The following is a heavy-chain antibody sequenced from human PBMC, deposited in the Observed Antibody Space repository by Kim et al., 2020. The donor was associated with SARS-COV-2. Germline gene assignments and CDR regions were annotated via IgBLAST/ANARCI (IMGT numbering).Heavy chain of an antibody. CDR1: GFTFSSYA. CDR2: ISGSGGST. D-gene: IGHD3-9*01. J-gene: IGHJ4*02. V-gene: IGHV3-23*01. Sequence: GGSLRLSCAASGFTFSSYAMSWVRQAPGKGLEWVSAISGSGGSTYYADSVKGRFTISRDNSKNTLYLQMNSLRAEDTAVYYCANHAGLGIDYDIFGRNYFDYWGQGTLVTVSS. CDR3: ANHAGLGIDYDIFGRNYFDY.